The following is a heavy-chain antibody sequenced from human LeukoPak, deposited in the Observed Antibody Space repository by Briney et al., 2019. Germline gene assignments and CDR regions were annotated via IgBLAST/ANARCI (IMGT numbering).Heavy chain of an antibody. J-gene: IGHJ4*02. CDR2: MNPNSGDT. CDR1: GYTFTSYD. V-gene: IGHV1-8*01. CDR3: ARGRVDRGFDY. D-gene: IGHD3-10*01. Sequence: ASVKVSCKASGYTFTSYDINWVRQATGQGLEWMGWMNPNSGDTGYAQKFQGRVTLTRNTSKSTAYMELSSLRSEDAAVYYCARGRVDRGFDYWGQGTLVTVSS.